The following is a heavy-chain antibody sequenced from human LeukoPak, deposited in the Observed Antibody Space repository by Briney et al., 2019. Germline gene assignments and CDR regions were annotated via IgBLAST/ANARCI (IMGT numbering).Heavy chain of an antibody. CDR2: IYPGDSDT. CDR3: ARHTKYSGYGIPFDY. J-gene: IGHJ4*02. Sequence: SGESLKISCKGSGYNFSTYWIGWVRQMPGKGLEWMGIIYPGDSDTRYSPSFQGQVTISADKSISTAYLRWSSLKASDTAMYYCARHTKYSGYGIPFDYWGQGTLVTVSS. D-gene: IGHD5-12*01. V-gene: IGHV5-51*01. CDR1: GYNFSTYW.